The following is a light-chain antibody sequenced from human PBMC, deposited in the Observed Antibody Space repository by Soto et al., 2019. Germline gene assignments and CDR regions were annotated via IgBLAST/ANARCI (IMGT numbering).Light chain of an antibody. J-gene: IGLJ1*01. CDR3: TSFTSSSTYV. V-gene: IGLV2-14*01. CDR2: DVN. Sequence: LTQPASVSESPGQSITISCTGSSSDVGAYNYVSWYQQHPDKAPKLMIYDVNNRPSGVSDRFSGSKSGNTASLTISGLQAEDEADYYCTSFTSSSTYVFGTGTKVTVL. CDR1: SSDVGAYNY.